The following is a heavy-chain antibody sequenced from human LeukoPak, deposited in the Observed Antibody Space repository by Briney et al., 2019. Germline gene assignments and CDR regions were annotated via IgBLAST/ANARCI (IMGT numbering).Heavy chain of an antibody. V-gene: IGHV3-21*01. Sequence: GGSLRLSCAASGFTFSSYSMNWVRQAPGKGLEWVTSISSSSSYIYYADSVKGRFTISRDNAKNSLYLQMNSLRAEDTAVYYCARDLPRTNYGYDYWGQGTLVTVSS. CDR1: GFTFSSYS. CDR2: ISSSSSYI. CDR3: ARDLPRTNYGYDY. D-gene: IGHD2-8*01. J-gene: IGHJ4*02.